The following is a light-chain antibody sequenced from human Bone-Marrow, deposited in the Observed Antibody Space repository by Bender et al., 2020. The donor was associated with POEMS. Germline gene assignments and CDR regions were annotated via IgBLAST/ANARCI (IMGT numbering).Light chain of an antibody. CDR1: SSDVGGYNY. CDR2: EVS. CDR3: CSYAGSSTWV. J-gene: IGLJ3*02. Sequence: QSALTQPASVSGSPGQSITISCTGTSSDVGGYNYVSWYQQHPGKAPKVMIYEVSNRPSGVSDRFSGSKSGHTASLTISGLQAEDEADYYCCSYAGSSTWVFGGGTKLTVL. V-gene: IGLV2-14*01.